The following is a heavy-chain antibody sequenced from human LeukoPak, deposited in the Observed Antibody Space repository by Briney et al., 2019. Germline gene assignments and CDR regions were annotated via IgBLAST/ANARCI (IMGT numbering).Heavy chain of an antibody. CDR3: ADYGVSGVRNNFY. CDR2: ISVASIT. J-gene: IGHJ4*02. CDR1: GLAFSSYA. V-gene: IGHV3-23*01. D-gene: IGHD3-3*01. Sequence: GGSLRLSCAASGLAFSSYAMSWVRQPPGKGLEWVSTISVASITFYADFVKGRFTISRDNSRNTVYLQMTSLRADDTAVYYCADYGVSGVRNNFYWGLGTLVTVSS.